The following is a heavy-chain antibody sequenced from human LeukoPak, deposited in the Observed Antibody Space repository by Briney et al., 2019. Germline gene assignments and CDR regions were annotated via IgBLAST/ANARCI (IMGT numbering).Heavy chain of an antibody. V-gene: IGHV3-21*04. Sequence: PGGALRLSCAASGFTFSRYSLNWVRQAPGKGLEWVSSISTSSSYIYYADSVKGRFTISRDNAKNSLYLQMNSLRAEDTAVYYCAKDPDCTSGVCYTFFDYWGQGTLVTVSS. D-gene: IGHD2-8*01. J-gene: IGHJ4*02. CDR3: AKDPDCTSGVCYTFFDY. CDR2: ISTSSSYI. CDR1: GFTFSRYS.